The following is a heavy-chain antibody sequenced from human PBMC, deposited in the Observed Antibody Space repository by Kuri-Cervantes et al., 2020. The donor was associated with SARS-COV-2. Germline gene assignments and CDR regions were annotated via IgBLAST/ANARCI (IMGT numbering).Heavy chain of an antibody. V-gene: IGHV4-59*01. Sequence: GSLRLSCTVSGGSISSYYWSWIRQPPGKGLEWIGYIYYSGSTNYNPSLKSRVTISVDTSKNQFSLKLSSVTAADTAVYYCAGSSGWYTYCYYGMDVWGQGTTVTVSS. J-gene: IGHJ6*02. CDR2: IYYSGST. D-gene: IGHD6-19*01. CDR1: GGSISSYY. CDR3: AGSSGWYTYCYYGMDV.